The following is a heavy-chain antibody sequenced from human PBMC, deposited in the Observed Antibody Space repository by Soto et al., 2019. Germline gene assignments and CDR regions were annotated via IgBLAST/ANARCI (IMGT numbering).Heavy chain of an antibody. CDR3: ARGRSYYYGSGSYYGAFDI. V-gene: IGHV1-3*01. Sequence: ASVKVSCKASGYTFTSYAMHWVRQAPGQRLEWMGWINAGNGNTKYSQKFQGRVTITRDTSASTAYMEVSSLRSEDTAVYYCARGRSYYYGSGSYYGAFDIWGQGTMVTVSS. D-gene: IGHD3-10*01. J-gene: IGHJ3*02. CDR1: GYTFTSYA. CDR2: INAGNGNT.